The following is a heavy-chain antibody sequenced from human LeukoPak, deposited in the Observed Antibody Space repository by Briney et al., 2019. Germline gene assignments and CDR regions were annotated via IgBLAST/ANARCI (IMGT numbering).Heavy chain of an antibody. CDR2: ISSYNGNT. D-gene: IGHD2-15*01. CDR1: GYMFNAYG. CDR3: AREVILNAAYCSDCNSGQFFDH. V-gene: IGHV1-18*04. Sequence: ASVKVSCKASGYMFNAYGINWVRQAPGQGLEWMGWISSYNGNTNYSQKFQGRVTVTTDTSTTTAYMELTSLTSDDTAMYYCAREVILNAAYCSDCNSGQFFDHWGQGTLVTVSS. J-gene: IGHJ4*02.